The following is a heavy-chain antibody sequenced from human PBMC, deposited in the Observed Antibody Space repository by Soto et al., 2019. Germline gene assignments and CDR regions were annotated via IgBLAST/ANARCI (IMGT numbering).Heavy chain of an antibody. CDR2: IKSKSDGGTT. D-gene: IGHD6-19*01. J-gene: IGHJ5*02. V-gene: IGHV3-15*01. Sequence: GGSLRLSCAASGLTFRSFTMNWVRQAPGKRLDWVGRIKSKSDGGTTEYAAPVRGRFTISRDDSKNTLYLQMNSLKTEDTAVYYCTTDLRRIAVVAGSTGYFNPWGQGTPVTVSS. CDR3: TTDLRRIAVVAGSTGYFNP. CDR1: GLTFRSFT.